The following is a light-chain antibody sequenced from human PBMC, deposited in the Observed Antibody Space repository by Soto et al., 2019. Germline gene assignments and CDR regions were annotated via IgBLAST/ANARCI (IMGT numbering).Light chain of an antibody. V-gene: IGKV1-27*01. CDR2: AAS. CDR3: QKYNSVPFT. J-gene: IGKJ3*01. Sequence: DIQMTQSPSSLSASVGDRVTITCRASQDITTYLAWYQQKPGKVPKLLIYAASTLLSGVPSRFSGSGSGTDFTLTISSLQPEDVATYYCQKYNSVPFTFGPGTKVDIK. CDR1: QDITTY.